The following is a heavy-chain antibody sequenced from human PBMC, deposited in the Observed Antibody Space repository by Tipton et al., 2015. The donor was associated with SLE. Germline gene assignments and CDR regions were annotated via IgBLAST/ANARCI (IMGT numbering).Heavy chain of an antibody. V-gene: IGHV4-39*07. CDR2: IFYTGRT. CDR1: GGSISSRTYY. D-gene: IGHD4-11*01. J-gene: IGHJ4*02. CDR3: ARDYMDYRIFDY. Sequence: TLSLTCTVSGGSISSRTYYWGWVRQPPGKGLEWIGSIFYTGRTYPNPSLRSRVTISIDTSGNQFSLKVKSVAAADTAVYYCARDYMDYRIFDYWGQGTLVAVSS.